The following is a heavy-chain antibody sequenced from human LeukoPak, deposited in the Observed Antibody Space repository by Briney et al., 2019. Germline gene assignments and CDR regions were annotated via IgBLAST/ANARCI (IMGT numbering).Heavy chain of an antibody. CDR2: ISYDGSNK. D-gene: IGHD1-26*01. Sequence: GRSLRLSCAASGFTFSSYAMHWVRQAPGKGLEWVAVISYDGSNKYYADSVKGRFTISRDNSKNTLYLQMNSLRAEDTAVYYCARDERGSYTFDCWGQGTLVTVSS. CDR3: ARDERGSYTFDC. V-gene: IGHV3-30*04. J-gene: IGHJ4*02. CDR1: GFTFSSYA.